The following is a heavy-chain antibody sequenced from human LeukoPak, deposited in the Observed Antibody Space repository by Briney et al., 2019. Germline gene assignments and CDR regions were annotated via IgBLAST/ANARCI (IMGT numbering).Heavy chain of an antibody. V-gene: IGHV4-59*01. D-gene: IGHD1-26*01. CDR3: ASTFSGSYYLDY. Sequence: PSETLSLTCTVSGGSISSYYWSWIRQPPGKGLEWIGYIYYSGSTNYNPSLKSRVTISVDTSKNQFSLKLSSVTAADTAVYYCASTFSGSYYLDYWGQGTLVTVSS. CDR2: IYYSGST. J-gene: IGHJ4*02. CDR1: GGSISSYY.